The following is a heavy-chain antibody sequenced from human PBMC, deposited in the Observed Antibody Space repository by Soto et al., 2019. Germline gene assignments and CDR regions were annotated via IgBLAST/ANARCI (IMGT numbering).Heavy chain of an antibody. Sequence: PSETLSLTCTVSGDSISSYYWCWIRQPPGKGLEWIGDIYYSGSTNYNPSLKSRVTISVDTSKNQFSLKLSSVTAADTAVYFCARRYGLSAFDIWGQGTMVTVSS. J-gene: IGHJ3*02. CDR1: GDSISSYY. V-gene: IGHV4-59*08. CDR2: IYYSGST. D-gene: IGHD3-10*01. CDR3: ARRYGLSAFDI.